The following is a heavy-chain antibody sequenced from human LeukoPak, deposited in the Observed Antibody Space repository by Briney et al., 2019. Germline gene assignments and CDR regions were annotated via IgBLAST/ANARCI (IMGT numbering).Heavy chain of an antibody. D-gene: IGHD5-18*01. Sequence: ASVKVSCKASGYTFTSYYMHWVRQAPGQGLEWMGIINPSGGSTSYAQKFQGRVTISVDTSKNQFSLKLSSVTAADTAVYYCARVQLWADFDYWGQGTLVTVSS. CDR2: INPSGGST. V-gene: IGHV1-46*01. CDR3: ARVQLWADFDY. J-gene: IGHJ4*02. CDR1: GYTFTSYY.